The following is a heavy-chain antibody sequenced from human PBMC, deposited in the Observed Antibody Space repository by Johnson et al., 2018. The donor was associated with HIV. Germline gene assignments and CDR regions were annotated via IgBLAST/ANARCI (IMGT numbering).Heavy chain of an antibody. Sequence: VQLVESGGGLVQPGRSLRLSCAASGFTFDDYAMHWVRQAPGKGLEWVSGINWNGGSTGYADSVKGRFTISRDNAKNSLYLQMNSLRAEDTALYYCARGIVLVVGATGGDGFDIWGQGTMVTVSS. CDR2: INWNGGST. V-gene: IGHV3-20*04. CDR1: GFTFDDYA. J-gene: IGHJ3*02. CDR3: ARGIVLVVGATGGDGFDI. D-gene: IGHD2-15*01.